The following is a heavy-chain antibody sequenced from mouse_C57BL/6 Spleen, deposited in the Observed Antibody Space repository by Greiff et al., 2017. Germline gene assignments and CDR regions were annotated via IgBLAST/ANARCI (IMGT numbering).Heavy chain of an antibody. CDR3: AHYYGSSYAGYFDV. V-gene: IGHV14-2*01. Sequence: VQLQQSGAELVKPGASVKLSCTASGFNIKDYYMHWVKQRTEQGLEWIGRIDPEDGANKYAPKFQGKATITAVTSSNTAYLQLSSLTSEDTAVYYCAHYYGSSYAGYFDVWGTGTTVTVSS. D-gene: IGHD1-1*01. J-gene: IGHJ1*03. CDR2: IDPEDGAN. CDR1: GFNIKDYY.